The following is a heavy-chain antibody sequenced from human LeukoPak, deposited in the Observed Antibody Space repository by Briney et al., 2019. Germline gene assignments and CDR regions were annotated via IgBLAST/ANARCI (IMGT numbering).Heavy chain of an antibody. CDR1: GFTFSSHA. V-gene: IGHV3-23*01. Sequence: PGGSLRLSCAASGFTFSSHAMSWVRQAPATGLEGASAISGSGGTTYYADSVKGRFTISRDNSKNTLYLQMNSLRAEDTALYYCAKDFFGSGSSWYNYFDYWGQGTLVTVSS. J-gene: IGHJ4*02. CDR3: AKDFFGSGSSWYNYFDY. D-gene: IGHD6-13*01. CDR2: ISGSGGTT.